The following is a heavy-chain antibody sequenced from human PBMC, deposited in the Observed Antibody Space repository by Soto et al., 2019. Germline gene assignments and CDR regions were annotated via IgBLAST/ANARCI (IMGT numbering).Heavy chain of an antibody. Sequence: EVPLLESGGKLVQPGGSLTLSCAASGFTFSTYAMAWVRQAPGKGLEWVSGVSASGLNTDYADPVKGRFYISRDNSKNTVSLPMNSLRAEDTASYYCATDRPRRTSGYFFEYWGQGTPVTVSS. J-gene: IGHJ4*02. V-gene: IGHV3-23*01. D-gene: IGHD1-1*01. CDR2: VSASGLNT. CDR3: ATDRPRRTSGYFFEY. CDR1: GFTFSTYA.